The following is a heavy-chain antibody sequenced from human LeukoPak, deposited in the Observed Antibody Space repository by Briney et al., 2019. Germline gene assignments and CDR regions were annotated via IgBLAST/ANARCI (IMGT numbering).Heavy chain of an antibody. Sequence: ASVKVSCKASGYTFTGYYMHWVRQAPGQGLEWMGWINPNSGGTNYAQKFQGRVTITADESTSTAYMELSSLRSEDTAVYYCARDERCSSTSCYDWDYWGQGTLVTVSS. D-gene: IGHD2-2*01. CDR3: ARDERCSSTSCYDWDY. J-gene: IGHJ4*02. CDR2: INPNSGGT. CDR1: GYTFTGYY. V-gene: IGHV1-2*02.